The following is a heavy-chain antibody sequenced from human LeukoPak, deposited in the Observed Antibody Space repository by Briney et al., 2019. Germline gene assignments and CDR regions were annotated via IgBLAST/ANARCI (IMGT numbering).Heavy chain of an antibody. Sequence: GGSLRLSCAASGFTFSSYGMLWVRQAPGKGLEWVSYISSSSSTIYYADSVKGRFTISRDNAKNSLYLHMNSLRAEDTAVYYCARSDYWGQGTLVTVSS. J-gene: IGHJ4*02. CDR3: ARSDY. CDR1: GFTFSSYG. V-gene: IGHV3-48*04. CDR2: ISSSSSTI.